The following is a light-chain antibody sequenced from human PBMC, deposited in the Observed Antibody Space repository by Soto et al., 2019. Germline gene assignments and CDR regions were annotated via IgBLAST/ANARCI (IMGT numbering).Light chain of an antibody. V-gene: IGKV1-5*01. CDR2: DAS. J-gene: IGKJ5*01. CDR3: QHYNSYRMGIT. Sequence: DIQMTQFPSTLSASVGDRVTITCRASQSISSWLAWYQQKPGKAPKLLIYDASSLESGVPSGFSGSGSGTEFTLTISSLQPDDFATYYCQHYNSYRMGITFGQGTRLEIK. CDR1: QSISSW.